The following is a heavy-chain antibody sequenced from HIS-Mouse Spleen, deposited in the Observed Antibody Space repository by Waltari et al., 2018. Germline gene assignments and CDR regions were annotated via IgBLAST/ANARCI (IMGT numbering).Heavy chain of an antibody. CDR1: GFTFSSYG. CDR3: AKDKHHAFDY. J-gene: IGHJ4*02. Sequence: QVQLVESGGGVVQPGRSLRLSCAASGFTFSSYGMHWVRQAPGKGLEWVAVISYDGSNKYYADSVKGLFTISRDNSKNTLYLQMNSLRAEDTAVYYCAKDKHHAFDYWGQGTLVTVSS. CDR2: ISYDGSNK. V-gene: IGHV3-30*18.